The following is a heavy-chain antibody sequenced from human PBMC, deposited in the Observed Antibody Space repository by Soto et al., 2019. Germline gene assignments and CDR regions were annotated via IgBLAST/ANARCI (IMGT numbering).Heavy chain of an antibody. Sequence: LRLSCAASGFTFNIYPMSWVRQAPGKGLEWVSSVSSGGVNTFYADSVKGRFTISRDNSKNTLYLQMNSLRLEDTAVYYCAKDRQETTGRGSDYWGQGTRVTVSS. D-gene: IGHD1-1*01. CDR1: GFTFNIYP. CDR2: VSSGGVNT. J-gene: IGHJ4*02. CDR3: AKDRQETTGRGSDY. V-gene: IGHV3-23*01.